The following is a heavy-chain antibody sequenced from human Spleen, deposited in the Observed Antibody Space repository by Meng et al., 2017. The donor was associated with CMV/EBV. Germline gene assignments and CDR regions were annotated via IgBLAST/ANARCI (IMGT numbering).Heavy chain of an antibody. Sequence: SETLSLTCDVSGGSFSAYYWSWIRQTPDKGLEWIGEINHSGSTIYSPSLKSRVTISVDTSKNQFSLKLSSVTAADTAVYYCARERGRGYCSSTSCYRGTDFDYWGQGTLVTVSS. D-gene: IGHD2-2*02. CDR1: GGSFSAYY. CDR3: ARERGRGYCSSTSCYRGTDFDY. V-gene: IGHV4-34*01. CDR2: INHSGST. J-gene: IGHJ4*02.